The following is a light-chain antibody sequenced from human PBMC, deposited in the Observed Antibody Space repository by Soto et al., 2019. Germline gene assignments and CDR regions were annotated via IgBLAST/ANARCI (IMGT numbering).Light chain of an antibody. CDR1: SSNIGAGYD. V-gene: IGLV1-40*01. J-gene: IGLJ1*01. Sequence: QSALTQPPSVSGAPGQRVTISCTGSSSNIGAGYDVHWYQQLPGTAPKLLIYGNNNRPSGVPDRFSGSKSGTSASLAITGLQAEDEAGYYCQSYDSSLSVYVVGTGTKLTVL. CDR2: GNN. CDR3: QSYDSSLSVYV.